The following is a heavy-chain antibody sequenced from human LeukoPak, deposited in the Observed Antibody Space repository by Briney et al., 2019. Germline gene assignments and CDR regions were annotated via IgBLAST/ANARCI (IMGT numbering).Heavy chain of an antibody. CDR2: INPNSGGT. V-gene: IGHV1-2*02. CDR1: GYTFTGYY. Sequence: GASVKVSCKASGYTFTGYYMHWVRQAPGQGLEWMGWINPNSGGTNYAKKFQGRVTMTRDTSISTAYMELSRLRSDDTAVYYCAREDGYSYGAFDYWGQGTLVTVSS. J-gene: IGHJ4*02. CDR3: AREDGYSYGAFDY. D-gene: IGHD5-18*01.